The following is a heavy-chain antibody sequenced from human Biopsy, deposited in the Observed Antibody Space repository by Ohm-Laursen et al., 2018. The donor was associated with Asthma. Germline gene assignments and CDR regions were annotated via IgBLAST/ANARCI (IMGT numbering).Heavy chain of an antibody. CDR2: ISYTGSA. V-gene: IGHV4-39*02. D-gene: IGHD6-6*01. Sequence: SETLSLTCTVSGGSMSSSSYYWGWIRQPPGKGLEWMGSISYTGSAYHNPSLKSRVTISVDTSKNHFSLKLSSVTAADTAVYYCARAVSSSSYWYFDLWGRGDLVTVSS. CDR3: ARAVSSSSYWYFDL. CDR1: GGSMSSSSYY. J-gene: IGHJ2*01.